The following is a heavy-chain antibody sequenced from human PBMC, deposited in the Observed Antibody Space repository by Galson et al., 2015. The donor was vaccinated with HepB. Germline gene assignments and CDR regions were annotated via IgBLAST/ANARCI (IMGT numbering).Heavy chain of an antibody. CDR2: ISGNGESP. Sequence: SLRLSCAASGFTFNNYAMSWVRHPPGKGLEWVSGISGNGESPYYAGSVKGRFTISRDNSKNTLHLQMNSLRAEDTALYFCAKSFCSGRRCDNHYYFGMDVWGQGTTVAVSS. D-gene: IGHD2-15*01. CDR3: AKSFCSGRRCDNHYYFGMDV. CDR1: GFTFNNYA. V-gene: IGHV3-23*01. J-gene: IGHJ6*02.